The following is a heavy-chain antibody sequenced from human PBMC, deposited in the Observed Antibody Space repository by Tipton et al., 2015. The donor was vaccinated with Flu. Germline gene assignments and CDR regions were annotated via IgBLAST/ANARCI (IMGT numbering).Heavy chain of an antibody. CDR2: ISHSGST. CDR1: GYSISSGYY. CDR3: ARSTYYYGSGSSDF. J-gene: IGHJ4*02. Sequence: TLSLTCAVSGYSISSGYYWGWIRQPPGKGLEWIATISHSGSTYYNPSLKSRVTISVDTSKNHFSLKLSSVTAADTAVYYCARSTYYYGSGSSDFWGQGTLVTVSS. D-gene: IGHD3-10*01. V-gene: IGHV4-38-2*01.